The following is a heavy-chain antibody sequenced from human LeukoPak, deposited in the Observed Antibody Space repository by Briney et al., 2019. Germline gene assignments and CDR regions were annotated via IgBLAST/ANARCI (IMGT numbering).Heavy chain of an antibody. V-gene: IGHV3-11*01. CDR2: INSGGSTL. CDR1: GFIFSDFY. Sequence: PGGSLRLSCAASGFIFSDFYMNWIRHAPGKGLEWVSYINSGGSTLYYGDSLKGRFTISRDNAANSLYLQMNSLSAEDTAVYYCARAQVHQWLKRGAFDIWGHGTMVTVSS. CDR3: ARAQVHQWLKRGAFDI. J-gene: IGHJ3*02. D-gene: IGHD6-19*01.